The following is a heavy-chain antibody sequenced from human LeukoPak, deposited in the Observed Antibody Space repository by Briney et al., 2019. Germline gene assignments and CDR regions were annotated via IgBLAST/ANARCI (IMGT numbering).Heavy chain of an antibody. D-gene: IGHD3-16*01. J-gene: IGHJ4*02. CDR1: GYTFTSYY. CDR3: ARDDRVMITVGPSYFDY. CDR2: INPSGGST. V-gene: IGHV1-46*01. Sequence: ASVKVSCKASGYTFTSYYMHWVRQAPGQGLEWMGIINPSGGSTSYAQKFQGRVTMTRDTSTSTVYMELSSLRSEDTAVYYCARDDRVMITVGPSYFDYWGQGTLVTVSS.